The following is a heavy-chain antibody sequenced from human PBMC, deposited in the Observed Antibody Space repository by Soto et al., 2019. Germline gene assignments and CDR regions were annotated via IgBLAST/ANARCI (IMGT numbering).Heavy chain of an antibody. CDR1: GYTFTSYG. CDR3: ATRVTEAGFGVVYAFDF. V-gene: IGHV1-18*01. Sequence: ASVNVSCKASGYTFTSYGISWVRQAPGQGLEWMGWISAYNGNTNYAQKLQGRVTMTTDTSTSTAYMELRSLRSDDTAVYYCATRVTEAGFGVVYAFDFWGQGTMVTVSS. J-gene: IGHJ3*01. D-gene: IGHD3-3*01. CDR2: ISAYNGNT.